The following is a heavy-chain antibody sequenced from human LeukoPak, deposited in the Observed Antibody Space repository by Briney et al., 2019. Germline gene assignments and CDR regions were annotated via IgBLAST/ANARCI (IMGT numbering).Heavy chain of an antibody. Sequence: SETLSLTCTVSGGSISSYYWSWIRQPAGKGLEWIGRIYTSGSTNYNPSLKSRVTMSVDTSKNQFSLKLSSVTAADTAVYYCASLSLVGATFDYWGQGTLVTVSS. CDR3: ASLSLVGATFDY. CDR1: GGSISSYY. J-gene: IGHJ4*02. CDR2: IYTSGST. D-gene: IGHD1-26*01. V-gene: IGHV4-4*07.